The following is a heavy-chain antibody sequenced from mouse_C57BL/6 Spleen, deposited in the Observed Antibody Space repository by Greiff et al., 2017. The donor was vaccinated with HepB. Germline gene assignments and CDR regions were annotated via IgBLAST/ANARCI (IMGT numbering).Heavy chain of an antibody. D-gene: IGHD2-5*01. J-gene: IGHJ2*01. CDR1: GFTFSSYA. CDR3: ARSGYYSNYVDY. V-gene: IGHV5-4*01. Sequence: EVQRVESGGGLVKPGGSLKLSCAASGFTFSSYAMSWVPQTPEKRLEWVATISDGGSYTYYPDNVKGRFTISRDNAKNNLYLQMSHLKSEDTAMYYCARSGYYSNYVDYWGQGTTLTVSS. CDR2: ISDGGSYT.